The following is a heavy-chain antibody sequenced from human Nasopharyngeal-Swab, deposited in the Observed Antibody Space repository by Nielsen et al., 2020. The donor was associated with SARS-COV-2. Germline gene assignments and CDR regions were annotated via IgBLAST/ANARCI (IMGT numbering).Heavy chain of an antibody. CDR2: IYHSGST. CDR3: ARRTRYSNYAYYYMDV. J-gene: IGHJ6*03. Sequence: SETLSLTCAVSGYSISSCYYWGWIRQPPGKGLEWIGSIYHSGSTYYNPSLKSRVTISVDTSKNQFSLKLSSVTAADTAVYYCARRTRYSNYAYYYMDVWGKGTTVTVSS. V-gene: IGHV4-38-2*01. D-gene: IGHD4-11*01. CDR1: GYSISSCYY.